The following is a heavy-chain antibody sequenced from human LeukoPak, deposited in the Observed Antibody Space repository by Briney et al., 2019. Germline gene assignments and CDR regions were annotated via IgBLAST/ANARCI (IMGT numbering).Heavy chain of an antibody. CDR2: ISGSGGST. V-gene: IGHV3-23*01. J-gene: IGHJ4*02. Sequence: GGFLRLSCAASGFTFSKYAMSWVRQAPGKGLEWVSGISGSGGSTYYADSVKGRFTISRDNSKNTLYLQMNSLRAEDTAIYYCARDLFYRTGSLGGTFDFWGQGTLVTVSS. CDR1: GFTFSKYA. CDR3: ARDLFYRTGSLGGTFDF. D-gene: IGHD3-10*01.